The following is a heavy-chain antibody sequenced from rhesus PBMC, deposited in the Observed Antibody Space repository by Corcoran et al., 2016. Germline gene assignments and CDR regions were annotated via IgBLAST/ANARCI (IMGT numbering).Heavy chain of an antibody. V-gene: IGHV4S10*01. Sequence: QVQLQESGPGVVKPSETLSLTCAVSGGSISDSYRWSWIRQPPGRGREWIGYIYGSSTSTNYNPSLKSRVTISKDTSKNQFSLKLSSVTAADTAVYYCARGGIGGSYYYFDYWGQGVLVTVSS. CDR3: ARGGIGGSYYYFDY. CDR1: GGSISDSYR. D-gene: IGHD3-16*01. CDR2: IYGSSTST. J-gene: IGHJ4*01.